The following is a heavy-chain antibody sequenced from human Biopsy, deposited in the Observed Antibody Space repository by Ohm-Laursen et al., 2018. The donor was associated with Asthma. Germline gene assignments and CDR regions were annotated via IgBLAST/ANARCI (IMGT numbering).Heavy chain of an antibody. Sequence: ASVKVSCKISGYSLTDLSMHWVRQAPGQGLEWMGGHDHEEGGTVNARRFQGRVTLTEDTSTDRAYMKLSSLSSDDTALYYCASDFPKDYVRYNFQFWGQGTLVTVSS. V-gene: IGHV1-24*01. CDR3: ASDFPKDYVRYNFQF. CDR1: GYSLTDLS. J-gene: IGHJ4*02. CDR2: HDHEEGGT. D-gene: IGHD4-17*01.